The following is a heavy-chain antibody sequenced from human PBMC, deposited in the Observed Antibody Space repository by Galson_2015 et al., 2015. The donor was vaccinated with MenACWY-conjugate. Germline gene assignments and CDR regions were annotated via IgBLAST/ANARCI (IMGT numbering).Heavy chain of an antibody. V-gene: IGHV3-7*03. CDR3: AREYKGTEQWLFDFDY. CDR2: IKQDGSEK. CDR1: GFTFSSYW. J-gene: IGHJ4*02. D-gene: IGHD6-19*01. Sequence: SLRLSCAASGFTFSSYWMSWVRQAPGKGLEWVANIKQDGSEKYYVDSVKGRFTISRDNAKNSLYLQMNSLRAEDTAVYYCAREYKGTEQWLFDFDYWGQETLVSVSS.